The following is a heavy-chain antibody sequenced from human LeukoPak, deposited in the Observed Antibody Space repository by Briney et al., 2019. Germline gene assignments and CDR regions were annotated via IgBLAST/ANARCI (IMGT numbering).Heavy chain of an antibody. V-gene: IGHV3-21*01. CDR3: ARDLTVGATVRYFDY. Sequence: GGSLRLSCAASGFTFSSCSMNWVRQAPGKGLEWVSSISSSSSYIYYADSVKGRFTISRDNAKNSLYLQMNSLRAEETAVYYCARDLTVGATVRYFDYWGQGTLVTVSS. CDR1: GFTFSSCS. J-gene: IGHJ4*02. D-gene: IGHD1-26*01. CDR2: ISSSSSYI.